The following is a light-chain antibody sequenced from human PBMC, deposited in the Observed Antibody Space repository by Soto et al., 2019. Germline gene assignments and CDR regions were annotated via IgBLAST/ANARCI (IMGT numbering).Light chain of an antibody. CDR3: GTWDSSLSARV. J-gene: IGLJ1*01. V-gene: IGLV1-51*02. CDR1: SSNIGNNY. Sequence: HSVLRQPPSVSSAPGQKFTISCSGSSSNIGNNYVSWYQQLPGTAPKLLIYENNKRPSGIPDRFSGSKSGTSATLGITGLQTGDEADYYCGTWDSSLSARVFGTGTKVTVL. CDR2: ENN.